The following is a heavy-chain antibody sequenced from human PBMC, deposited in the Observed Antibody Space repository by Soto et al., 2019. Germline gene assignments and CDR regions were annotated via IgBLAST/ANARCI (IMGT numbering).Heavy chain of an antibody. CDR2: ISSSSDNI. CDR1: GFVFSSYH. V-gene: IGHV3-48*01. J-gene: IGHJ6*03. Sequence: EVQLVESGGGLVQPGGSPRLSCAASGFVFSSYHMNWVRQAPGKGLEWISYISSSSDNIYYADSVRGRFTISRDNAKNSLYLQMNSLRAEDTAVYYCARDKGYCSSTSCYYVYYMDVWGKGTTVAVSS. D-gene: IGHD2-2*01. CDR3: ARDKGYCSSTSCYYVYYMDV.